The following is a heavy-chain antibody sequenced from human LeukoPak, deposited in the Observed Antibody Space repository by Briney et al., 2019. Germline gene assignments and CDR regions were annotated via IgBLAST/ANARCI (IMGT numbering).Heavy chain of an antibody. CDR1: GGSISSYY. J-gene: IGHJ4*02. V-gene: IGHV4-59*08. D-gene: IGHD5-24*01. CDR2: IYYSGST. CDR3: SGVEMATIWAFDY. Sequence: SETLSLTCTVSGGSISSYYWSWIRQPPGKGLEWIGYIYYSGSTNYNPSLKSRVPISVDTSKNQFSLKLSPVAAADTGVYYWSGVEMATIWAFDYWGQGTLVSVSS.